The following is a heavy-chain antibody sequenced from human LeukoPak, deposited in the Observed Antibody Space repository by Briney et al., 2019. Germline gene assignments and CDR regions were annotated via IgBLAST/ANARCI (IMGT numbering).Heavy chain of an antibody. CDR3: SVVVMVDY. V-gene: IGHV3-30*01. Sequence: GGSLRLSCAASGFTFSSYAMHWVRQAPGKGLEWVAVISYDGSNKYYADSVKGRFTISRDNSKNTLYLQMNSLRAEDTAMYYCSVVVMVDYWGQGTLVTVSS. J-gene: IGHJ4*02. CDR1: GFTFSSYA. D-gene: IGHD3-22*01. CDR2: ISYDGSNK.